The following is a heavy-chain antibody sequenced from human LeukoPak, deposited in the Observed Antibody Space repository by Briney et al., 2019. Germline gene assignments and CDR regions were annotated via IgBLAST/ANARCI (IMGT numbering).Heavy chain of an antibody. D-gene: IGHD3-9*01. V-gene: IGHV3-21*01. CDR3: ARGHYDVLAASYKWTPDY. Sequence: GRSLRLSCAASGFTFNTFNMNWVRQAPGKGLEWVSSITSGGDYIYYADSVKGRFTTSRDNAKNSLSLQLSSLRVEDTAVYYCARGHYDVLAASYKWTPDYWGQGTLVTVSS. J-gene: IGHJ4*02. CDR2: ITSGGDYI. CDR1: GFTFNTFN.